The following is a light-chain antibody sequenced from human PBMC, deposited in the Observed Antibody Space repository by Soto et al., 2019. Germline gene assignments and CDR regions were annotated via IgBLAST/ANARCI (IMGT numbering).Light chain of an antibody. Sequence: QPVLTQPPSASGSPGQSVTISCTGSSSDVGGYNYVSWYQQHPGKAPKLMIYEVSKRPSGVPERLSGSKSGNTASLTVSGLQAEDEADYYCSSYGGSNTVVFGGGTQLTVL. CDR3: SSYGGSNTVV. CDR2: EVS. V-gene: IGLV2-8*01. J-gene: IGLJ2*01. CDR1: SSDVGGYNY.